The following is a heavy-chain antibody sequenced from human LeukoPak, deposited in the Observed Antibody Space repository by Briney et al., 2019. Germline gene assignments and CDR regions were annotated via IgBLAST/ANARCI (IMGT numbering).Heavy chain of an antibody. J-gene: IGHJ6*03. CDR1: GFTVSSNY. Sequence: GGSLRLSCAASGFTVSSNYMSWVRQAPGKGLEWVSVIYSGGSTYYADSVKGGFTISRDNSKNTLYLQMNSLRAEDTAVYYCAREATRLNYYMDVWGKGTTVTVSS. V-gene: IGHV3-53*01. D-gene: IGHD5-12*01. CDR2: IYSGGST. CDR3: AREATRLNYYMDV.